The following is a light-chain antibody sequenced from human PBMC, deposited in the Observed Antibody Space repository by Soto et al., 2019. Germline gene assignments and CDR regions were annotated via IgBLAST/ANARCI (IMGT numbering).Light chain of an antibody. CDR3: CSYAGRSTSWV. J-gene: IGLJ3*02. CDR2: EGS. Sequence: QSALTQPASVSGSPGQSITISCTGTRSDVGSYNLVSWYQQHPGKAPKLMIYEGSKRPSGVSNRFSGSKSGNTASLTFSGLQAEDEADYYCCSYAGRSTSWVFGGGTKLTVL. CDR1: RSDVGSYNL. V-gene: IGLV2-23*01.